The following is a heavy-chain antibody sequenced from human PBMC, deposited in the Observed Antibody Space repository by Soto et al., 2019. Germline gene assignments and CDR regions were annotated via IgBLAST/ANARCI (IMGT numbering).Heavy chain of an antibody. CDR3: AKDFLDVILTGYYNEGPIAPYDMDV. D-gene: IGHD3-9*01. CDR2: IKHDGSES. CDR1: GFTFSSYW. J-gene: IGHJ6*02. V-gene: IGHV3-7*01. Sequence: PGGSLRLSCAASGFTFSSYWMTWVRQAPGKALEWLANIKHDGSESNYVDSVKGRFTISRDNAKNTVYLQMNSLRAEDTAVYYCAKDFLDVILTGYYNEGPIAPYDMDVWGQGTTVTVSS.